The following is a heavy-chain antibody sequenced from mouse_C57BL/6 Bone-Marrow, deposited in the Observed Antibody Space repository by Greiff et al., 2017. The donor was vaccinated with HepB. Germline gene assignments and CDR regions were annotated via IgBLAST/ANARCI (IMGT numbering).Heavy chain of an antibody. Sequence: EVQLVESGGGLVQSGRSLRLSCATSGFTFSDFYMEWVRQAPGKGLEWIAASRNKANDYTTEYSASVKGRFIVSRDTSQSILYLQMNALRAEDTAIYYCARDYYGSRTGGFAYWGQGTLVTVSA. V-gene: IGHV7-1*01. D-gene: IGHD1-1*01. CDR1: GFTFSDFY. CDR3: ARDYYGSRTGGFAY. CDR2: SRNKANDYTT. J-gene: IGHJ3*01.